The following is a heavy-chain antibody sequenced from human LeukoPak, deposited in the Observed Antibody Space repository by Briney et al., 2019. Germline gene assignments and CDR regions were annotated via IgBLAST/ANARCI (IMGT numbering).Heavy chain of an antibody. CDR1: GDSISYFY. CDR3: AREGKITMVRGVIRYYYMDV. CDR2: FSNSGTT. J-gene: IGHJ6*03. D-gene: IGHD3-10*01. V-gene: IGHV4-4*07. Sequence: SETLSLTCSVSGDSISYFYWSWIRQAAGKGLEWIGRFSNSGTTDYNASLKSRVTISVDTSKNQFSLKLSSVTAADTAVYYCAREGKITMVRGVIRYYYMDVWGKGTTVTISS.